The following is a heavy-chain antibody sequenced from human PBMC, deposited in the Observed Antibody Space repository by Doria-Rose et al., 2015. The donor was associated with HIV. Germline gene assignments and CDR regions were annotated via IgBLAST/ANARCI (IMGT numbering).Heavy chain of an antibody. J-gene: IGHJ4*02. Sequence: SGPVLVKPTETLTLTCTVSGVSLSSPGMGVSWIRQSPGKALEWLANILSDDERTYKTTLTIRLTNSRDSSKSQVFLTRTDMDREDTATYYCARIKSSRWYHKYYFDFWGQGTLVIVSA. CDR2: ILSDDER. CDR3: ARIKSSRWYHKYYFDF. V-gene: IGHV2-26*01. CDR1: GVSLSSPGMG. D-gene: IGHD6-13*01.